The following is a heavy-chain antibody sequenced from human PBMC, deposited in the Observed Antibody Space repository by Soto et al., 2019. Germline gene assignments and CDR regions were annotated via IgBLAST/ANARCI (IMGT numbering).Heavy chain of an antibody. CDR3: ARAVVVTAINFYYYYGMDV. CDR2: IIPIFGTA. D-gene: IGHD2-21*02. Sequence: SVKVSCKASGGTFSSYAISWVRQAPGQGLEWMGGIIPIFGTANYAQRFQGRVTITADESTSTAYMELSSLRSEDTAVYYCARAVVVTAINFYYYYGMDVWGQGTTVTVSS. CDR1: GGTFSSYA. V-gene: IGHV1-69*13. J-gene: IGHJ6*02.